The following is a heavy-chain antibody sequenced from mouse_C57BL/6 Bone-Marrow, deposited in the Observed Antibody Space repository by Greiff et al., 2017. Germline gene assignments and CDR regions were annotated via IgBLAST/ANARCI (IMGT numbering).Heavy chain of an antibody. CDR3: ASAVVARGDY. D-gene: IGHD1-1*01. J-gene: IGHJ2*01. Sequence: VKLQQPGAELVKPGASVKLSCKASGYTFTSYWMQWVKQRPGQGLEWIGEIDPSDSYTNYNQKFKGKATLTVDTSSSTAYMQLSSLASEDSAVYYCASAVVARGDYWGQGTTLTVSS. CDR1: GYTFTSYW. CDR2: IDPSDSYT. V-gene: IGHV1-50*01.